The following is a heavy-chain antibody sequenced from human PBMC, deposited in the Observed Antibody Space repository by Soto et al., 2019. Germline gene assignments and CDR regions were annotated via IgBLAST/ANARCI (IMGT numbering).Heavy chain of an antibody. D-gene: IGHD3-22*01. CDR1: GYTFTSYG. J-gene: IGHJ6*02. CDR2: ISAYNGNT. Sequence: GASVKVSCKASGYTFTSYGISWVRQAPGQGLEWMGWISAYNGNTNYAQKLQGRVTMTTDTSTSTADMELRSLRSDDTAVYYCAREGDYYDSSGYSAYHYYYGVDVWGQGTTVTVSS. V-gene: IGHV1-18*01. CDR3: AREGDYYDSSGYSAYHYYYGVDV.